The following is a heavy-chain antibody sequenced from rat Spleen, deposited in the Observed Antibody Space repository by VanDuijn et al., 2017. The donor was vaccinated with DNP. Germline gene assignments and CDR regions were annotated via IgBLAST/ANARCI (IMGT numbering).Heavy chain of an antibody. V-gene: IGHV5S10*01. J-gene: IGHJ3*01. CDR2: IIYDGSST. CDR1: GFTFSDYN. D-gene: IGHD1-6*01. Sequence: EVQLVESGGGLVQPGRSLQLSCAASGFTFSDYNMAWVRQAPKKGLEWVATIIYDGSSTYYGDSVKGRFTISRDNAKSTLYLQMDSLRSEDTATYYCATHQGVRIITPYNWFAYWGQGTLVTVSS. CDR3: ATHQGVRIITPYNWFAY.